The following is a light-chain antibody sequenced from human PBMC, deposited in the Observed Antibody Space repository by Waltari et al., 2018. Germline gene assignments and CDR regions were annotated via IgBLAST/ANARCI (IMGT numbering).Light chain of an antibody. CDR1: SSDVGSYTL. J-gene: IGLJ2*01. Sequence: QSALTHPASASGSPGQSITLSCTGTSSDVGSYTLVSWYQQHPGKAHKLMIYEGSKRPSGVSNRFSGSKSGNTASLTISGLQAEDEADYYCCSYAGSSTLVVFGGGTKLTVL. CDR2: EGS. V-gene: IGLV2-23*01. CDR3: CSYAGSSTLVV.